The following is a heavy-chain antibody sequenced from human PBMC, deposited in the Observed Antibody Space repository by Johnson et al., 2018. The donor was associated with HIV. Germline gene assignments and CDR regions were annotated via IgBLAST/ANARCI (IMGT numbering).Heavy chain of an antibody. V-gene: IGHV3-53*01. CDR1: GFTVISNY. CDR2: IYSGCST. J-gene: IGHJ3*02. CDR3: AKDSSSWYGGAFDI. Sequence: VQLVESGGGLIQPGKSLRLSCAASGFTVISNYMTWVRQIPGKGLEWVSVIYSGCSTYYADSVKGRFTISRDNSKNTLYLQMNSLRAEDTAVYYCAKDSSSWYGGAFDIWGQGTMVTVSS. D-gene: IGHD6-13*01.